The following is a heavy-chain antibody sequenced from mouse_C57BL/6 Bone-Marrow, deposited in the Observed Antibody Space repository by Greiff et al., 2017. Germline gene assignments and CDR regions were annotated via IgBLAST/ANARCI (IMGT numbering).Heavy chain of an antibody. J-gene: IGHJ1*03. CDR1: GYAFSSYW. V-gene: IGHV1-80*01. CDR3: ARGTTVVATDWYFDV. CDR2: IYPGDGDT. D-gene: IGHD1-1*01. Sequence: VNLVESGAELVKPGASVKISCKASGYAFSSYWMNWVKQRPGKGLEWIGQIYPGDGDTNYNGKFKGKATLTADKSSSTAYMQLSSLTSEDSAVDVCARGTTVVATDWYFDVWGTGTTVTVSS.